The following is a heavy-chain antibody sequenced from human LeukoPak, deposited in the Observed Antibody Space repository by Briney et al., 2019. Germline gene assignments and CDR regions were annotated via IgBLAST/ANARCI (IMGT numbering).Heavy chain of an antibody. Sequence: ASVKVSCKASGYTFTSYDINWVRQASGQGLEWMGGMNPKSGNTGYAQKFQGRVTITRNTSISTAYMELSSLRSDDTAVYYCARDQSRYSSSSVYNYWGQGTLATVSS. D-gene: IGHD6-6*01. CDR1: GYTFTSYD. CDR3: ARDQSRYSSSSVYNY. V-gene: IGHV1-8*03. J-gene: IGHJ4*02. CDR2: MNPKSGNT.